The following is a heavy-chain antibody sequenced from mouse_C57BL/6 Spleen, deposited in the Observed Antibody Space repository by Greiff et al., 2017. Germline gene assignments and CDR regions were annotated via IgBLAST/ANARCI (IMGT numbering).Heavy chain of an antibody. CDR2: INYDGSST. CDR3: ARVDYGFAY. J-gene: IGHJ3*01. CDR1: GFTFSDYY. Sequence: DVKLQESEGGLVQPGSSMKLSCTASGFTFSDYYMAWVRQVPEKGLEWVANINYDGSSTYYLDSLKSRFIISRDNAKNILYLQMSSLKSEDTATYYCARVDYGFAYWGQGTLVTVSA. V-gene: IGHV5-16*01. D-gene: IGHD2-4*01.